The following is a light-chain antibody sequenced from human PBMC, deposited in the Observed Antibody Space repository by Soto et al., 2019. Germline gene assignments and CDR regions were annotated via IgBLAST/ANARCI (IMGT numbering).Light chain of an antibody. CDR3: QQYNNGPPIT. V-gene: IGKV3-15*01. CDR1: QSVSSN. CDR2: GAS. Sequence: ELLMPHCPATLSVSTGERAXXXXXASQSVSSNLAWYQQKPGQAPRLLIYGASTRATGIPARFSGSGSGTEFTLTISSLQSEDFAVYYCQQYNNGPPITFGQGTRMDI. J-gene: IGKJ5*01.